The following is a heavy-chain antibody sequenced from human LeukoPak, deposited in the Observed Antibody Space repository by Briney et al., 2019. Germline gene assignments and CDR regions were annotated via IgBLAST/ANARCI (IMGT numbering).Heavy chain of an antibody. V-gene: IGHV3-7*01. Sequence: GGSLRLSCAASGFTFSSYWMSWIRQAPGKGLEWVANIKQDGSEKYYVDSVKGRFTISRDNAKNSLYLQMNSLRAEDTAVYYCATGITGTKRVGYFDHWGQGTLVTVSS. CDR3: ATGITGTKRVGYFDH. J-gene: IGHJ4*02. CDR2: IKQDGSEK. CDR1: GFTFSSYW. D-gene: IGHD1-20*01.